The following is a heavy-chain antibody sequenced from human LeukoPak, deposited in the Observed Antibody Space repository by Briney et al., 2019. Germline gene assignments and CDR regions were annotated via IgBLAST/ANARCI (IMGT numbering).Heavy chain of an antibody. CDR2: IYYSGTT. V-gene: IGHV4-39*07. CDR1: GGLISISTYY. D-gene: IGHD3-22*01. CDR3: ARESYDSSGDY. J-gene: IGHJ4*02. Sequence: SETLSLTCTVSGGLISISTYYWGWIRQPPGKGLEWIGSIYYSGTTHYNPSLKSRVTIAVDTSKNQFSLKLISVTAADTAVYYCARESYDSSGDYWGQGTLVTVSS.